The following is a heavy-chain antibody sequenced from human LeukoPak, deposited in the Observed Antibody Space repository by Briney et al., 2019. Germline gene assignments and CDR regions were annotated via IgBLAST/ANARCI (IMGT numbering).Heavy chain of an antibody. D-gene: IGHD2-2*01. V-gene: IGHV3-23*01. Sequence: GGSLRLSCAASGFTFSSYAMSWVCQAPGKGLEWVSAISGSGGSTYYADSVKGRFTISRDNSKNTLYLQMNSLRAEDTAVYYCAKDRGDCSSTSCPRSPYYYYYMDVWGKGTTVTVSS. CDR1: GFTFSSYA. CDR2: ISGSGGST. J-gene: IGHJ6*03. CDR3: AKDRGDCSSTSCPRSPYYYYYMDV.